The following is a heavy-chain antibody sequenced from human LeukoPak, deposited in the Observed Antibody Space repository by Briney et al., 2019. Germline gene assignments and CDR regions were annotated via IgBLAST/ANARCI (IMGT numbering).Heavy chain of an antibody. J-gene: IGHJ4*02. CDR1: GGSFSGYY. D-gene: IGHD3-10*01. CDR2: INHSGST. Sequence: SETLSLTCAVYGGSFSGYYWSWIRQPPGKGLEWIGEINHSGSTNYNPSLKSRVTISVDTSKNQFSLKLSSVTAADTAVYYCARAFPKAKNYYGSGSYLDYWGQGTLVTVSS. V-gene: IGHV4-34*01. CDR3: ARAFPKAKNYYGSGSYLDY.